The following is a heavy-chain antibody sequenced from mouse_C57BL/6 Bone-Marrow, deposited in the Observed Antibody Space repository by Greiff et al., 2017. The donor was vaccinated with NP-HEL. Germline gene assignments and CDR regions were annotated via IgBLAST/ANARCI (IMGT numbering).Heavy chain of an antibody. CDR3: TTSYYYGSNPFAY. V-gene: IGHV14-1*01. CDR1: GFNFKDYY. J-gene: IGHJ3*01. CDR2: IDPEDGDT. Sequence: VQLQQSGAELVRPGASVKLSCTASGFNFKDYYMHWVKQRPEQGLEWIGRIDPEDGDTEYDPKFQGKATMTADKSSNTAYLQLSSLTSEDTAVYYCTTSYYYGSNPFAYWGQGTLVTVSA. D-gene: IGHD1-1*01.